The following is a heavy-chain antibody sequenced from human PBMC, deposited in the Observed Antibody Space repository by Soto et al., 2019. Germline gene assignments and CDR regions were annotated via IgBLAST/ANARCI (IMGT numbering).Heavy chain of an antibody. V-gene: IGHV3-74*01. CDR2: IDNAGTDS. J-gene: IGHJ6*01. D-gene: IGHD3-10*01. Sequence: EVQLVESGGGLVQPGGSLRLSCAASGFTLSGRSMHWVRQAPGKGLVWVSGIDNAGTDSTYADSVKGRFTSSRDNAKNMLYLQMNSRRVEYPAVDYCARGWFGPEVWGKGTTVTVSS. CDR1: GFTLSGRS. CDR3: ARGWFGPEV.